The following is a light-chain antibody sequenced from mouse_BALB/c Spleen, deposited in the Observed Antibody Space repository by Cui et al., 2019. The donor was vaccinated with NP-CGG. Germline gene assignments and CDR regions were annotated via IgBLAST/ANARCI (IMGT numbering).Light chain of an antibody. CDR1: IGAVTTSNY. CDR3: ALWYSNHWV. CDR2: GTN. J-gene: IGLJ1*01. V-gene: IGLV1*01. Sequence: QAVVTQYSALTTSPGETVTLTCRSSIGAVTTSNYANWVQEKPDHLFTGLIGGTNNRVPGVPARFSGSLIGDKAALTITGAQTEDEAIYFCALWYSNHWVFGGGTKLTVL.